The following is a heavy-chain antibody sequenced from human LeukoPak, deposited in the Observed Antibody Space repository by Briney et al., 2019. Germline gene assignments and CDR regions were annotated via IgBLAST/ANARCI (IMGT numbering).Heavy chain of an antibody. CDR1: GDPVSRGSYY. V-gene: IGHV4-61*01. D-gene: IGHD6-19*01. CDR2: VYHTGST. CDR3: ARGFASGWYSRYDP. J-gene: IGHJ5*02. Sequence: SESLSLTCTVSGDPVSRGSYYWSWIRQPPGKELEWIRYVYHTGSTNYNPSLKSRVTISVDTSKNEFSLKMTSVTAADTAVYYCARGFASGWYSRYDPWGQGTLVTVSS.